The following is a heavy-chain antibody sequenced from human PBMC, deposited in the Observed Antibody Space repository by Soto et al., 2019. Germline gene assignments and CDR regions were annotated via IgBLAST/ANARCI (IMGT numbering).Heavy chain of an antibody. CDR1: GGSFSAYY. V-gene: IGHV4-34*01. CDR2: INHSGST. CDR3: ASRPIVVVIRYANNWFDP. J-gene: IGHJ5*02. Sequence: QVQLQQWGAGLLKPSETLSLTCAVYGGSFSAYYWSWIRQPPGKGLEWIGEINHSGSTNYNPSLKSRGTITVDTSKNQFTLKLSSVTAADTAVYYCASRPIVVVIRYANNWFDPWGQGTLVTVSS. D-gene: IGHD3-22*01.